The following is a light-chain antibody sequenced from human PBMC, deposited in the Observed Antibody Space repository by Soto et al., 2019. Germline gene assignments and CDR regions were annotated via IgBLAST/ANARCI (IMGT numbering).Light chain of an antibody. CDR2: EVS. Sequence: QSALTQPASVSGSPGQSITISCTGTSSDVGAYNSVSWYQLHPGKAPKLIISEVSNRPSGVSSRFSGSKSANTASLTISGLQAEDEADYYCSSYTRSSTQVFGTGTKLTVL. CDR1: SSDVGAYNS. J-gene: IGLJ1*01. CDR3: SSYTRSSTQV. V-gene: IGLV2-14*01.